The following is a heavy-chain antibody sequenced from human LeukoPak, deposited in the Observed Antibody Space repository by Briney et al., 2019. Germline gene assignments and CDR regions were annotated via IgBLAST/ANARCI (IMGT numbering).Heavy chain of an antibody. J-gene: IGHJ6*03. CDR2: TYFRSKWYN. CDR3: ARDGCGGDCYTGYNIDV. Sequence: SQTLSLTCAISGDRVSSNSVAWHWIRQSPSRGLEWLGRTYFRSKWYNEYAVSVKSRISINPDTSKNQFSLQLNSVTPEDTAVHYCARDGCGGDCYTGYNIDVWGKGTTVTVSS. D-gene: IGHD2-21*02. V-gene: IGHV6-1*01. CDR1: GDRVSSNSVA.